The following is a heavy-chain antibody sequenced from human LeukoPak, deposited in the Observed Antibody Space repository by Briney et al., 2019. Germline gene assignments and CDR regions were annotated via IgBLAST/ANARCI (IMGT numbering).Heavy chain of an antibody. CDR2: IKSKTDGGTT. CDR3: TTTIAAAGTGVLGFDY. V-gene: IGHV3-15*01. D-gene: IGHD6-13*01. CDR1: GFTFSNAW. J-gene: IGHJ4*02. Sequence: PGGSLRLSCAAPGFTFSNAWMSWVRQAPGKGLEWVGRIKSKTDGGTTDYAAPVNGRFTISRDDSKNTLYLQMNSLKTEDTAVYYCTTTIAAAGTGVLGFDYWGQGTLVTVSS.